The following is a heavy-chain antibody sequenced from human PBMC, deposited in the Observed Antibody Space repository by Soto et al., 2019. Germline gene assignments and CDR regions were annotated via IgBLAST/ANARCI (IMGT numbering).Heavy chain of an antibody. V-gene: IGHV1-69*01. CDR3: ARAHGTSWYNWFDP. CDR2: IIPLFGTT. Sequence: QVQLVQSGAELQKPGSSLKVSCKASGGNFTNYGISWVRQAPGQGLEWMGGIIPLFGTTNYAHKFRGRVTVSADESTSTVYMELSSLRSEDTAIYYCARAHGTSWYNWFDPWGQGTLVTVSS. CDR1: GGNFTNYG. D-gene: IGHD6-13*01. J-gene: IGHJ5*02.